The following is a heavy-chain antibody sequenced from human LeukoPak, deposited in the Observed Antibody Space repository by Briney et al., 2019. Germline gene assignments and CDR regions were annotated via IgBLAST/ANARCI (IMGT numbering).Heavy chain of an antibody. CDR3: ARERLVLGGNFDY. CDR1: GDSVSSNSAA. CDR2: TYYRSKWYD. V-gene: IGHV6-1*01. Sequence: SQTLSLTCAISGDSVSSNSAAWSWFRQSPSRGLEWLRRTYYRSKWYDDYAISVKSRITINPDTSKNQFSLHLNSVSPEDTAVYFCARERLVLGGNFDYWGQGTLVTVSS. J-gene: IGHJ4*02. D-gene: IGHD6-19*01.